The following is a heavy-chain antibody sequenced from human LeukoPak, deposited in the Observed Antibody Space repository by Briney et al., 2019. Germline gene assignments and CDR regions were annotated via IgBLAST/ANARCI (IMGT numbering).Heavy chain of an antibody. CDR1: RFTFSDYY. CDR2: ISSSGSTI. D-gene: IGHD1-1*01. J-gene: IGHJ5*02. CDR3: ARDYARTTGWFDP. Sequence: PGGSLRLSCAASRFTFSDYYMSWIRQAPGKGLEWVSYISSSGSTIYYADSVKGRFTISRDNAKNTLYLQMNSLRAEDTAVYYCARDYARTTGWFDPWGQGTLVTVSS. V-gene: IGHV3-11*04.